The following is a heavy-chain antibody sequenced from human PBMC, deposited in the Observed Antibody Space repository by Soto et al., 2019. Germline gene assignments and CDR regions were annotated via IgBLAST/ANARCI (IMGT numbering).Heavy chain of an antibody. D-gene: IGHD6-13*01. CDR3: AIALSSAAGLSFDF. J-gene: IGHJ4*02. CDR1: GDSISSYY. CDR2: IHTTENT. V-gene: IGHV4-4*07. Sequence: SETLSLTCTVSGDSISSYYWSWIRQPAGKGMEWIGRIHTTENTNYNPSLKSRVTMSIDTSNNQFSLKLTSLTAADTAVYYCAIALSSAAGLSFDFWGQGPLVIVSS.